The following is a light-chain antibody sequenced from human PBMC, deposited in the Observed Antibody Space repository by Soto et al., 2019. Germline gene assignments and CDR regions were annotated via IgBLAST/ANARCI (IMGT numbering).Light chain of an antibody. CDR1: QSVNSRY. J-gene: IGKJ4*01. CDR3: QQYGSSSTVT. CDR2: GAS. V-gene: IGKV3-20*01. Sequence: EIVMTQSPGTLALSPRERASLXXRASQSVNSRYLAWYQQKPGQAPRLXXYGASSRATGIPDRFSGSGSGRDFTLTISRLEPEDFAVYYCQQYGSSSTVTFGGGTNVDIK.